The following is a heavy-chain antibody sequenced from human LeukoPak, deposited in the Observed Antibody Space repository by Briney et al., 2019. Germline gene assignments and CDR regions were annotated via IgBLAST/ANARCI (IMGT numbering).Heavy chain of an antibody. CDR3: AKDHCGGDCYPYY. J-gene: IGHJ4*02. Sequence: GGSLRLSCAASGFTFSSYSMNWVLQAPGKGLEWVSSISSSSSYIYYADSVKGRFTISRDNAKNSLYLQMNSLRAEDTAVYYCAKDHCGGDCYPYYWGQGTLVTVSS. CDR2: ISSSSSYI. D-gene: IGHD2-21*01. CDR1: GFTFSSYS. V-gene: IGHV3-21*04.